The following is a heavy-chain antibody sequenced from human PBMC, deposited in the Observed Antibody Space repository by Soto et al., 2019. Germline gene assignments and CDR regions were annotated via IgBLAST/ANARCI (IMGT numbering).Heavy chain of an antibody. V-gene: IGHV1-58*02. CDR1: GFTFTSSA. CDR2: IVVGSGNT. J-gene: IGHJ4*02. Sequence: SVKVSCKASGFTFTSSAMQWVRQARGQRLEWIGWIVVGSGNTNYAQKFQERVTITRDMSTSTAYMELSSLRSEDTAVYYCAAHKHYYDSSGYYYFDYWGQGILVTVSS. CDR3: AAHKHYYDSSGYYYFDY. D-gene: IGHD3-22*01.